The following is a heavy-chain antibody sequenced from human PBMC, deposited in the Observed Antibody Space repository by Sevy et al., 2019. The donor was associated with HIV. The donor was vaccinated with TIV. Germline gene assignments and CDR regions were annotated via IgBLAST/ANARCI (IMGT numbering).Heavy chain of an antibody. D-gene: IGHD3-3*01. CDR3: ARGDFDV. CDR1: GFTITSNW. Sequence: VGSLRLSCAASGFTITSNWMSWVRQAPGKGLEWVANIKPDGSEQFCVDSVKGRFTISRDIAKNSLFLQMSSLRVEDTAVYYCARGDFDVWGQGTMVTVSS. J-gene: IGHJ3*01. V-gene: IGHV3-7*01. CDR2: IKPDGSEQ.